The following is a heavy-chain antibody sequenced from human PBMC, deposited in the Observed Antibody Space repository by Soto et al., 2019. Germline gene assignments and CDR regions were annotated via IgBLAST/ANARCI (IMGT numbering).Heavy chain of an antibody. D-gene: IGHD3-10*01. CDR2: ISTYNGNI. CDR1: GYTFTTYG. CDR3: ARGSDANYYYYHGMYV. Sequence: AAVKVSCKSSGYTFTTYGISWVRQAPGQGLEWMGWISTYNGNINYAQKFKGRVHMTTDTSTRTAYVEVSSLKSDDTAVYYCARGSDANYYYYHGMYVW. V-gene: IGHV1-18*04. J-gene: IGHJ6*01.